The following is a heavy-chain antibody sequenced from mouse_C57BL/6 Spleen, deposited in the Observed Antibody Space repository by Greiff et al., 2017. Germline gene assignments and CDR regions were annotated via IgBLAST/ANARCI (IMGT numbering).Heavy chain of an antibody. D-gene: IGHD1-1*01. Sequence: EVQLMESGEGLVKPGGSLKLSCAASGFTFSSYAMSWVRQTPEKRLEWVAYISSGGDYINYADTVKGRFTISRDNARNTPYLQMSGLKSEDTAMYYCTRDLATSTDYWGQGTSVTVSS. CDR2: ISSGGDYI. J-gene: IGHJ4*01. CDR1: GFTFSSYA. CDR3: TRDLATSTDY. V-gene: IGHV5-9-1*02.